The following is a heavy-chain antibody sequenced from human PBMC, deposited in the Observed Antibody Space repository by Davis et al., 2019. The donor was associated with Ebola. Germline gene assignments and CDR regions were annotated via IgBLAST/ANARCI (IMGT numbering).Heavy chain of an antibody. D-gene: IGHD6-13*01. V-gene: IGHV1-2*04. CDR3: ARGSPTYSSSWPNAGSYGMDV. CDR2: INPNSGGT. Sequence: ASVKVSCKASGYTFTGYYMHWVRQAPGQGLEWMGWINPNSGGTNYAQKFQGWVTMTRDTSISTAYMELSRLRSDDTAVYYCARGSPTYSSSWPNAGSYGMDVWGQGTTVTVSS. J-gene: IGHJ6*02. CDR1: GYTFTGYY.